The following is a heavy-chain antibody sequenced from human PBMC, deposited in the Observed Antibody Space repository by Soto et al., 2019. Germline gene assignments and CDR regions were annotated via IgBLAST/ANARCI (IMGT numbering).Heavy chain of an antibody. J-gene: IGHJ4*02. CDR1: GFTFSSYA. CDR3: AKDPALSSGWPTAFDY. D-gene: IGHD6-19*01. Sequence: LRLSCAASGFTFSSYAMSWVRQAPGKGLEWVSAISGSGGSTYYADSVKGRFTISRDNSKNTLYLQMNSLRAEDTAVYYCAKDPALSSGWPTAFDYWGQGTLVTVSS. CDR2: ISGSGGST. V-gene: IGHV3-23*01.